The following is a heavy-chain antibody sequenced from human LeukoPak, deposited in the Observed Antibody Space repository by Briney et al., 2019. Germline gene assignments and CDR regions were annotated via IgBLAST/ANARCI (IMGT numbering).Heavy chain of an antibody. D-gene: IGHD3-22*01. Sequence: PSETLSLTCTVSGGSVSRNYCTWIRQPPGKGLEWIGYVFYSGSTNYNPSLKSRVTISVDTSDNEVSLKLDSVTAADTAMYCCARGMSPLPSLYDSSGYPPDSWGQGTLVTVSS. V-gene: IGHV4-59*02. J-gene: IGHJ4*02. CDR2: VFYSGST. CDR3: ARGMSPLPSLYDSSGYPPDS. CDR1: GGSVSRNY.